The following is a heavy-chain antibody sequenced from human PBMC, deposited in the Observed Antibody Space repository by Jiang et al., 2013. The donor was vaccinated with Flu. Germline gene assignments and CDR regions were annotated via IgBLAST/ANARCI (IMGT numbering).Heavy chain of an antibody. CDR2: IYPGDSDT. CDR3: ARPEDIAAPSGGMDV. Sequence: VQLVESGAEVKKPGESLKISCKGSGYSFTSYWIGWVRQMPGKGLEWMGIIYPGDSDTRYSPSFRGQVTISADKSISTAYLQWSSLKASDTAMYYCARPEDIAAPSGGMDVWGQGTTVTVSS. D-gene: IGHD6-13*01. V-gene: IGHV5-51*01. CDR1: GYSFTSYW. J-gene: IGHJ6*02.